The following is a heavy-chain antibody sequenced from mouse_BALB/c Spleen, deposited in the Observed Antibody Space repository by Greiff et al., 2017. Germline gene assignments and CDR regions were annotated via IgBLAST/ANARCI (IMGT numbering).Heavy chain of an antibody. V-gene: IGHV14-3*02. CDR1: GFNIKDTY. D-gene: IGHD4-1*01. J-gene: IGHJ3*01. CDR3: ARYWDGAY. Sequence: SGAELVKPGASVKLSCTASGFNIKDTYMHWVKQRPEQGLEWIGRIDPANGNTKYDPKFQGKATITADTSSNTAYLQLSSLTSEDTAVYYCARYWDGAYWGQGTLVTVSA. CDR2: IDPANGNT.